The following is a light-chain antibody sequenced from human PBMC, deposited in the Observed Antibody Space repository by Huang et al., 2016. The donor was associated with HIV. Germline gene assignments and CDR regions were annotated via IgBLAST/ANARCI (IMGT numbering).Light chain of an antibody. CDR3: QQRTNWPPGFT. V-gene: IGKV3-11*01. J-gene: IGKJ3*01. CDR2: DAS. Sequence: EIVLTQSPATLSLSPGERATLSCRASQSVGGYLAWYQQNPGQAPRLLSYDASNRATGIPARFSGSGSGTDCTLTISSLEPEDFAVYYCQQRTNWPPGFTFGPGTKVDIK. CDR1: QSVGGY.